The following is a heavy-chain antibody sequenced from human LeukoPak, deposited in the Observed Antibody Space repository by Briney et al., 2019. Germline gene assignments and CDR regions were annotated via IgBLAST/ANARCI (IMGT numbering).Heavy chain of an antibody. Sequence: ASVKVSCKASGYTFTGYYMHWARQAPGQGLEWMGTISPSAGNANYAQSFRGRVTMTRDTSTSTVYMELTSLTSEDMAVYYCVREASGGYFDYWGQGTQVTVSS. CDR1: GYTFTGYY. V-gene: IGHV1-46*01. D-gene: IGHD3-16*01. J-gene: IGHJ4*02. CDR2: ISPSAGNA. CDR3: VREASGGYFDY.